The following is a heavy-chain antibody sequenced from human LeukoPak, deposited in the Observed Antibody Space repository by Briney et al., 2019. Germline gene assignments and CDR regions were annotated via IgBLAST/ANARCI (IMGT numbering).Heavy chain of an antibody. CDR1: GFTFNYYG. D-gene: IGHD6-19*01. Sequence: GGSLRLSCAASGFTFNYYGMHWVRQAPGKGLEWVGRIKSKTDGGTTDYAAPVKGRFTISRDDSKNTLYLQMNSLKTEDTAVYYCTTAELAVASDYWGQGTLVTVSS. CDR2: IKSKTDGGTT. J-gene: IGHJ4*02. CDR3: TTAELAVASDY. V-gene: IGHV3-15*01.